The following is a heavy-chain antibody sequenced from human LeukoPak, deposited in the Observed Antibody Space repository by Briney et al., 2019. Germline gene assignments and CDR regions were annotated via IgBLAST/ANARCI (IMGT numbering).Heavy chain of an antibody. Sequence: KPSETLSLTCAVYGGSFNYYYWNWIRQPPGRGLEWIGEINHSGSTNYNPSLKSRVTMSVDTSRNQISLKMSSVTAADTAVYFCARARCSGDSCYTGYYWGQGTLVTVSS. CDR3: ARARCSGDSCYTGYY. J-gene: IGHJ4*02. D-gene: IGHD2-15*01. CDR1: GGSFNYYY. CDR2: INHSGST. V-gene: IGHV4-34*01.